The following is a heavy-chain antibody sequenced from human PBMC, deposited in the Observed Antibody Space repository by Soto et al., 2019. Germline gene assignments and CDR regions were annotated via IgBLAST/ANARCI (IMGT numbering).Heavy chain of an antibody. CDR3: ARVSARDCSGGSCYGGYYYYYMDV. V-gene: IGHV4-34*01. J-gene: IGHJ6*03. D-gene: IGHD2-15*01. Sequence: QVQLQQWGAGLLKPSETLSLTCAVYGGSFSGYYWSWIRQPPGKGLEWIGEINHSGGTNYDPSLRSGVTISVDTSKNQFSVKLSSVTVADTAVYYCARVSARDCSGGSCYGGYYYYYMDVWGKGTTVTVSS. CDR1: GGSFSGYY. CDR2: INHSGGT.